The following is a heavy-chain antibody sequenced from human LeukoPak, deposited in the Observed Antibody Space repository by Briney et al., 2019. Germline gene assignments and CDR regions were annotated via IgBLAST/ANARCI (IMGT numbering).Heavy chain of an antibody. J-gene: IGHJ4*02. Sequence: GGSLRLSCAASGFTFSSYSMNWVRQAPGKGLEWVSSISSSSSYIYYADSVKGRFTISRDNAKNSLYLLMNSLRAEDTAVYYCASGIQLWLPHYWGQGTLVTVSS. CDR1: GFTFSSYS. CDR2: ISSSSSYI. CDR3: ASGIQLWLPHY. V-gene: IGHV3-21*01. D-gene: IGHD5-18*01.